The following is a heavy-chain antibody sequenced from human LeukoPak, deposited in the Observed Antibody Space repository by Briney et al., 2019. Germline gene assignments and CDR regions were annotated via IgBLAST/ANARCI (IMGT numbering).Heavy chain of an antibody. J-gene: IGHJ4*02. CDR1: EFTFSIYS. D-gene: IGHD3-22*01. V-gene: IGHV3-21*01. CDR3: ARARNDYDSNGFSFLDY. CDR2: ISISSTYI. Sequence: GGSLRLSCAASEFTFSIYSMNWVRQAPGKGLEWVSSISISSTYIYYADSVKGRFTISRDNSKNTLYLQMNSLRAEDTALYYCARARNDYDSNGFSFLDYWGQGTLVTVSS.